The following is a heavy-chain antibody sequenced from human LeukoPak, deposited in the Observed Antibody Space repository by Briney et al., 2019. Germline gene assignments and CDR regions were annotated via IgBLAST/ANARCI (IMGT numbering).Heavy chain of an antibody. V-gene: IGHV4-38-2*02. CDR3: AREAFYSTVDYYYYYYYMDV. D-gene: IGHD4-11*01. CDR2: IYHSGST. Sequence: SETLSLTCTVSGGSISSYYWTWIRQPPGKGLEGIGSIYHSGSTYYNPSLKSRVTISVDTSKNQFSLKLSSVTAADTAVYYCAREAFYSTVDYYYYYYYMDVWGKGTTVTVSS. CDR1: GGSISSYY. J-gene: IGHJ6*03.